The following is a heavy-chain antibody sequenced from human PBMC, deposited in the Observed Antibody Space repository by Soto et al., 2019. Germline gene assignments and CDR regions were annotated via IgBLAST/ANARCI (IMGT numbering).Heavy chain of an antibody. CDR2: ISGSGGST. Sequence: EVQLLESGGGLVQPGGSLRLSCAASGFTFSSYAMSWVRQAPGKGLEWVSAISGSGGSTYYADSVKGRFTISRDNSKNTLYLQMNSLRAEDTAVSYCAVTPNGDYVGEYFQHWGQGTLDTVSS. D-gene: IGHD4-17*01. V-gene: IGHV3-23*01. CDR3: AVTPNGDYVGEYFQH. J-gene: IGHJ1*01. CDR1: GFTFSSYA.